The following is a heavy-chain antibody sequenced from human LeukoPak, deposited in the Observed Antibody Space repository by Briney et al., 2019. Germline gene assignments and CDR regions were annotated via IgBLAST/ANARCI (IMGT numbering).Heavy chain of an antibody. CDR1: GGTFSSYA. Sequence: SVKVSCKASGGTFSSYAISWVRQAPGQGLEWRGGIIPIFGTANYAQKFQGRVTITADESTSTAYMELSSLRSEDTAVYYCARTTEAHSWRTRYYDYYMDVWGKGTTVTVSS. D-gene: IGHD6-13*01. CDR2: IIPIFGTA. J-gene: IGHJ6*03. CDR3: ARTTEAHSWRTRYYDYYMDV. V-gene: IGHV1-69*13.